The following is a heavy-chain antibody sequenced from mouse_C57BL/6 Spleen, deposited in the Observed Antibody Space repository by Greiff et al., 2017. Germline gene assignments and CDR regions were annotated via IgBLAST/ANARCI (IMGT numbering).Heavy chain of an antibody. CDR1: GYTFTSYW. J-gene: IGHJ1*03. CDR2: IDPSDSYT. Sequence: QVQLQQPGAELVKPGASVKLSCKASGYTFTSYWMQWVKQRPGQGLEWIGEIDPSDSYTNYNQKFKGKATLTVDTSSSTAYMQLSSLTSEDSAVYYCARDPYGSVWGTGTTVTVSS. CDR3: ARDPYGSV. V-gene: IGHV1-50*01. D-gene: IGHD1-1*01.